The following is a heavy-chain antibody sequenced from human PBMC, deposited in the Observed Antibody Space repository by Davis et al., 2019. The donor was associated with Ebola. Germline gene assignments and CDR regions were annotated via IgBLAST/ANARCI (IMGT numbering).Heavy chain of an antibody. J-gene: IGHJ6*03. V-gene: IGHV4-38-2*02. CDR3: ARVRTYYESVDYFYYYMDI. D-gene: IGHD3-3*01. CDR2: IYHSGSS. CDR1: GYSISSGYY. Sequence: PGGSLRLSCSVSGYSISSGYYWVWIRQPPGKGLEWIGSIYHSGSSYYSPSLKSRVTISVDTSKNHFSLNLSSVTAADTAVYYCARVRTYYESVDYFYYYMDIWGKGTTVTVSS.